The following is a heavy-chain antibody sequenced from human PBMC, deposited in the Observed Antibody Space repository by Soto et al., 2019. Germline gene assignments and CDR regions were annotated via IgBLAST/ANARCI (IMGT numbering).Heavy chain of an antibody. J-gene: IGHJ4*02. CDR1: GYTFSDFA. V-gene: IGHV1-18*04. D-gene: IGHD1-26*01. Sequence: QVLLVQSGSEVKKPGASMKVSCQTSGYTFSDFALTWVRQVPDKGLEWLGWISPYTGKTNYAQRVHDRVALTTDTSTWTAYLELRRLTYADTAVYYCARLGWELLSGRRYFDYWGQGTLVTVSS. CDR3: ARLGWELLSGRRYFDY. CDR2: ISPYTGKT.